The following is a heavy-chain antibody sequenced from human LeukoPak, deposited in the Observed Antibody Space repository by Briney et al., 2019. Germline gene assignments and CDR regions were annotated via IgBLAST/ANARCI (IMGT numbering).Heavy chain of an antibody. D-gene: IGHD3-3*01. Sequence: GGSLRLSCAASGFTFSSYAMHWVRQAPGKGLEWGAVISYDGSYKYYADSVKGRFTISRDNSKNTLYLQMNSLRAEDTAVYYCARDRFLEFGNWFGSWGQGTLVTVSS. J-gene: IGHJ5*01. CDR1: GFTFSSYA. CDR3: ARDRFLEFGNWFGS. V-gene: IGHV3-30*04. CDR2: ISYDGSYK.